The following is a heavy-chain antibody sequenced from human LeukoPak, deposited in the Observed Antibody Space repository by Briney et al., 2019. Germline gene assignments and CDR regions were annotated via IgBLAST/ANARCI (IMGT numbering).Heavy chain of an antibody. CDR2: TYYSGST. CDR1: GGSISSYY. CDR3: ARYDFWSGCWFDP. V-gene: IGHV4-59*01. Sequence: SETLSPTRTVSGGSISSYYWSWIRQPPGKGLEWIGYTYYSGSTNYNPSLKSRVTISVDTSKNQFSLKLSSVTAADTAVYYCARYDFWSGCWFDPWGQGTLVTVSS. D-gene: IGHD3-3*01. J-gene: IGHJ5*02.